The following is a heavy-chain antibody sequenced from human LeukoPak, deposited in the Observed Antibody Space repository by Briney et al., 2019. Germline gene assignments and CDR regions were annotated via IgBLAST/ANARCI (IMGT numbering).Heavy chain of an antibody. CDR3: ARGYDILTGYYVGSSQRDVDY. CDR2: ISAYNGNT. Sequence: ASVKVSCKASGYTFTSYGISWVRQAPGQGLEWMGWISAYNGNTNYAQKLQGRVTMTTDTSTSTAYMELRSLRSDDTAVYYCARGYDILTGYYVGSSQRDVDYWGQGTLVTVSS. V-gene: IGHV1-18*01. D-gene: IGHD3-9*01. CDR1: GYTFTSYG. J-gene: IGHJ4*02.